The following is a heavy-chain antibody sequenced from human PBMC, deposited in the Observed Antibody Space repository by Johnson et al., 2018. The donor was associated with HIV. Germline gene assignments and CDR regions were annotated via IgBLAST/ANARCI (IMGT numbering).Heavy chain of an antibody. CDR3: ATGYVVVVTADGLLQLHDAFDI. D-gene: IGHD2-15*01. J-gene: IGHJ3*02. CDR2: IYNDGNT. CDR1: GFTVSNNY. Sequence: VQLVESGEGLIQPGGSLRLSCAASGFTVSNNYMNLVRQAPGKGLEWVSIIYNDGNTYYADSVKGRFTISRDNSKNTVFLQMNTLRAEDTAVYYCATGYVVVVTADGLLQLHDAFDIWGRGTMVTVSS. V-gene: IGHV3-53*01.